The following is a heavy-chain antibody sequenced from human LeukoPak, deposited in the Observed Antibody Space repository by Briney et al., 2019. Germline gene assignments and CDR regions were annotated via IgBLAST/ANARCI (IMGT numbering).Heavy chain of an antibody. V-gene: IGHV1-2*02. J-gene: IGHJ4*02. CDR2: INPNSGGT. D-gene: IGHD3-22*01. Sequence: GASVKVSCKASGYTFTGYYMHWVRQAPGQGLEWMGWINPNSGGTNYAQKFQGRVTMTRDTSISTAYMELSRLRSDDTAVYYCARSDSSGYYYPVFDYWGQGTLVTVSS. CDR1: GYTFTGYY. CDR3: ARSDSSGYYYPVFDY.